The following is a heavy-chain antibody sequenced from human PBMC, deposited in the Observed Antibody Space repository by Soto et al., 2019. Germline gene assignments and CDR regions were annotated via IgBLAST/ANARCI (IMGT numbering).Heavy chain of an antibody. J-gene: IGHJ6*02. V-gene: IGHV1-69*01. CDR3: ARDVQGAMVGYYYYGMDV. CDR1: GGTFSSYA. D-gene: IGHD5-18*01. CDR2: IIPIFGTA. Sequence: ASVKCSCKASGGTFSSYAISWVRQAPGQGLEWMGGIIPIFGTANYAQKFQGRVTITADESTSAAYMELSSLRSDDTAVYYCARDVQGAMVGYYYYGMDVWGQGTTVTVSS.